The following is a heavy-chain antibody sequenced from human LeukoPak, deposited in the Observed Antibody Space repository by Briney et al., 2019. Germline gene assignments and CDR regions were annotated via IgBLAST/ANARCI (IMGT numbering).Heavy chain of an antibody. CDR1: GFTFSSYA. V-gene: IGHV3-23*01. Sequence: GGSLRLSCAASGFTFSSYAMGWVRQAPGKGLEWVSAISGSGGSTYYADSVKGRFTISRDNSKNTLYLQMNSLRAEDTAVYYCAKGSVMITFGGVTPDDYWGQGTLVTVSS. CDR2: ISGSGGST. J-gene: IGHJ4*02. D-gene: IGHD3-16*01. CDR3: AKGSVMITFGGVTPDDY.